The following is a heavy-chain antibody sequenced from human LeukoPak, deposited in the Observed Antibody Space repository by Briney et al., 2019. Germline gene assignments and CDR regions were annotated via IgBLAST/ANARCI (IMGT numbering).Heavy chain of an antibody. CDR1: GGSISSGDYY. V-gene: IGHV4-30-4*01. D-gene: IGHD3-10*01. J-gene: IGHJ5*02. CDR2: IYYSGST. Sequence: SQTLSLTCTVSGGSISSGDYYWSWIRQPPGKGLEWIGYIYYSGSTYYNPSLKSRVTISVDTSKNQFSLKLNSVTAADTAVYYCARDSSGSGSYYHWFDPWGQGTLVTVSS. CDR3: ARDSSGSGSYYHWFDP.